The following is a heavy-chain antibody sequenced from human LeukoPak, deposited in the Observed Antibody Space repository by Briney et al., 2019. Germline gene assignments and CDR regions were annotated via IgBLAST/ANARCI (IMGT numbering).Heavy chain of an antibody. V-gene: IGHV3-7*01. J-gene: IGHJ4*02. Sequence: GGSLRLSCAVSGFTFSNYWMSWVRQAPGKGLEWVANIKQDGSEKYYVDSVKGRFTISRDNAKNSLYLQMNSLRAEDTAVYYCARDSGGFWAYWGQGTLVTVSS. D-gene: IGHD3-10*01. CDR3: ARDSGGFWAY. CDR2: IKQDGSEK. CDR1: GFTFSNYW.